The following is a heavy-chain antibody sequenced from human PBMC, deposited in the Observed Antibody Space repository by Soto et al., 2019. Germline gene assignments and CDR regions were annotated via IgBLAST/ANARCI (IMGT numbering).Heavy chain of an antibody. J-gene: IGHJ4*02. V-gene: IGHV3-21*01. CDR2: ISSSSSYI. CDR3: ARDGREWLRSESSGDY. D-gene: IGHD5-12*01. CDR1: GFTFSSYS. Sequence: GGSLRLSCAASGFTFSSYSMNWVRQAPGKGLEWVSSISSSSSYIYYADSVKGRFTISRDNAKNSLYLQMNSLRAEDTAVYYCARDGREWLRSESSGDYWGQGTLVTVS.